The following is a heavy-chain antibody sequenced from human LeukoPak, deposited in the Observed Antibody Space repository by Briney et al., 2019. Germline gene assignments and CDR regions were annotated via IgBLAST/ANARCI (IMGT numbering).Heavy chain of an antibody. J-gene: IGHJ4*02. D-gene: IGHD2-15*01. CDR3: ARTTPGYCSGGSCLGY. CDR1: GFTVSSNY. Sequence: GGSLRLSCAASGFTVSSNYMSWVRQAPGKGLEWVSGIYSGGFTYYADSVKGRLSLSRDKSKNTLYLQMNSLRAEDTALYYCARTTPGYCSGGSCLGYWGQGTLVTVSS. V-gene: IGHV3-66*01. CDR2: IYSGGFT.